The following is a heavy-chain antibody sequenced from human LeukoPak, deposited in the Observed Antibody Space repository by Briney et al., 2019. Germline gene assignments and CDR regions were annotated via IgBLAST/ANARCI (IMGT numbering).Heavy chain of an antibody. CDR3: ARGGRGSSWFDN. J-gene: IGHJ4*02. CDR2: ISGSGGST. D-gene: IGHD6-13*01. V-gene: IGHV3-23*01. Sequence: GGSLRLSCAASGFTFSSYAMSWVRQAPGKGLEWVSAISGSGGSTYYPGSVKGRFTISRENAKNSLYLQMNSLRAGDTAVYYCARGGRGSSWFDNWGQGTLVTVSS. CDR1: GFTFSSYA.